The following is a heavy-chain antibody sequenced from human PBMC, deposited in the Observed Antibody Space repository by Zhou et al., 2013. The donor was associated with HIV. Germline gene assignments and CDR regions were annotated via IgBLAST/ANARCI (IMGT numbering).Heavy chain of an antibody. V-gene: IGHV1-8*02. CDR2: MNPNNGNT. Sequence: QVQLVQSGAEVNKPGASVKVSCKASGYTFTTYDINWVRQASGQGLEYMGWMNPNNGNTASAQRFQGRITMTRTTSTSTAYLELSSLTSEDTAVYYCVRGRYELGYWGQGTLVTVSS. J-gene: IGHJ4*02. D-gene: IGHD5-12*01. CDR3: VRGRYELGY. CDR1: GYTFTTYD.